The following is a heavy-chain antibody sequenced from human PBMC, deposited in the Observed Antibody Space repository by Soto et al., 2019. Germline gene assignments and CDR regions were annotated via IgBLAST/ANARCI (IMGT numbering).Heavy chain of an antibody. Sequence: GGSLRLSCAASGFTFSSYAMSWVRQAPGKGLEWVSAISGSGGSTYYADSVKGRFTISRDNSKNTLYLQMNSLRAEDTAVYYCAKDSSGYYPQYYYYYGMDVWGQGTTVTVSS. D-gene: IGHD3-22*01. J-gene: IGHJ6*02. CDR2: ISGSGGST. V-gene: IGHV3-23*01. CDR1: GFTFSSYA. CDR3: AKDSSGYYPQYYYYYGMDV.